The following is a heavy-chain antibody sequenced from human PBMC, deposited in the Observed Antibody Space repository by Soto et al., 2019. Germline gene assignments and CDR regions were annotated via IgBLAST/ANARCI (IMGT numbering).Heavy chain of an antibody. V-gene: IGHV4-38-2*02. J-gene: IGHJ5*02. CDR2: ICHTEIT. CDR3: VRGVGGSESYYDENGFDP. CDR1: GYSISSGYY. D-gene: IGHD3-10*01. Sequence: SETLSLTCTVSGYSISSGYYWGWIRQSPGGGLEWIGTICHTEITHYNPSLKSRVLISVDTSKNQISLKFTSVTAADSAVYYCVRGVGGSESYYDENGFDPWGQGTLVTVSS.